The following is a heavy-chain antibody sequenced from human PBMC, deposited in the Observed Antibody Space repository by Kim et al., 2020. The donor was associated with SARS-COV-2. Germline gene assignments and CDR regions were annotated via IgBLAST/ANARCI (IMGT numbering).Heavy chain of an antibody. J-gene: IGHJ5*02. CDR2: IYYSGST. CDR1: GGSISSSSYY. D-gene: IGHD3-22*01. V-gene: IGHV4-39*07. CDR3: ARDLFHYYDSSGYWFDP. Sequence: SETLSLTCTVSGGSISSSSYYWGWIRQPPGKGLEWIGSIYYSGSTYYNPSLKSRVTISVDTSKNQFSLKLSSVTAADTAVYYCARDLFHYYDSSGYWFDPWGQGTLVTVSS.